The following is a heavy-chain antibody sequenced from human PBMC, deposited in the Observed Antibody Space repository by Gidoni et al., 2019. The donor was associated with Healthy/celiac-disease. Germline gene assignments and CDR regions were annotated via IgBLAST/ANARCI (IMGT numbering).Heavy chain of an antibody. J-gene: IGHJ6*02. CDR3: VSIADIVVVPAADLV. D-gene: IGHD2-2*01. CDR2: ISSNGGST. CDR1: GFTFSSYA. Sequence: EVQLVESGGGLVQPGGSLRLSCSASGFTFSSYAMHWVRQAPGKGLEYVSAISSNGGSTYYADSVKGRFTISRDNSKNTLYLQMSSLRAEDTAVYYCVSIADIVVVPAADLVWGQGTTVTVSS. V-gene: IGHV3-64D*06.